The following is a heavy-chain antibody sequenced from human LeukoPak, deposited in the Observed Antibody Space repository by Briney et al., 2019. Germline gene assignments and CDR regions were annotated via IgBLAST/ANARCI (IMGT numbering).Heavy chain of an antibody. Sequence: PGGSLRLSCAASEFTFSNHAMTWVRQAPGKGLEWVSSISISGDRTYYADSVKGRFTISRDNSKNTVYLQMNSLGAEDTAVYYCARDPAPYYDILTGLDYWGQGTLVTVSS. D-gene: IGHD3-9*01. J-gene: IGHJ4*02. CDR2: ISISGDRT. CDR1: EFTFSNHA. CDR3: ARDPAPYYDILTGLDY. V-gene: IGHV3-23*01.